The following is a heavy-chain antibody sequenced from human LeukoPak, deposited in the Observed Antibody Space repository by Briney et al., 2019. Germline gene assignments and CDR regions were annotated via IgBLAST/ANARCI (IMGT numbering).Heavy chain of an antibody. Sequence: GGSLRLSCAASGFTFSSYAMSWVRQAPGKGLEWVSAISGSGGSTYYADSVKGWFTISRDNSKNTLYLQMNSLRAEDTAVYYCTTYYDFWSGYFYYWGQGTLVTVSS. CDR3: TTYYDFWSGYFYY. V-gene: IGHV3-23*01. CDR2: ISGSGGST. CDR1: GFTFSSYA. J-gene: IGHJ4*02. D-gene: IGHD3-3*01.